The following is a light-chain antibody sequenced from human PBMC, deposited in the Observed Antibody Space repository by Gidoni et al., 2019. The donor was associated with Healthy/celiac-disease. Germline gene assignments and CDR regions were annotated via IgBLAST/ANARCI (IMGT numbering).Light chain of an antibody. J-gene: IGLJ2*01. CDR1: SLRSYY. V-gene: IGLV3-19*01. CDR2: GKN. CDR3: NSRDSSGNPV. Sequence: SSALTQDPAVSVALGQTVRITCQGDSLRSYYASWYQQKPGQAPVLVIYGKNNRPSGIPDRFSGSSSGNTASLTITGAQAEDEADYYCNSRDSSGNPVFGGGTKLTVL.